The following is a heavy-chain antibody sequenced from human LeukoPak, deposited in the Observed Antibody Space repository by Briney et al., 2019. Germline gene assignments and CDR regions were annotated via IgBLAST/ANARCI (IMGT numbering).Heavy chain of an antibody. Sequence: GESPEISCKGSGYSFTNFWIGWVRQMPGKGLEWMGIIYPGESDARYSPSFHGQVTISADKSISTAYLQWSRLKASDTAMYYCARRDVGMDYFDYWGQGTPVTVSS. D-gene: IGHD3-3*01. CDR1: GYSFTNFW. J-gene: IGHJ4*02. CDR2: IYPGESDA. CDR3: ARRDVGMDYFDY. V-gene: IGHV5-51*01.